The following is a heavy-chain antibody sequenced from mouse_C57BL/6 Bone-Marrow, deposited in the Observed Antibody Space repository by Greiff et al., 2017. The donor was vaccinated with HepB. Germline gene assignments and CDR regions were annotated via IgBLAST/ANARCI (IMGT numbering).Heavy chain of an antibody. CDR2: ISYSGST. CDR1: GYSIPSDY. D-gene: IGHD1-1*01. Sequence: EVMLVESGPGLAKPSQTLSLTCSVTGYSIPSDYWNWIRKFPGNKLEYMGYISYSGSTYYNHSIKSLISITRDTSKNQYYLQLDSGTTEDNSTYYCANYTHYYVSSSRYFDVWGTGTTVTVSS. J-gene: IGHJ1*03. V-gene: IGHV3-8*01. CDR3: ANYTHYYVSSSRYFDV.